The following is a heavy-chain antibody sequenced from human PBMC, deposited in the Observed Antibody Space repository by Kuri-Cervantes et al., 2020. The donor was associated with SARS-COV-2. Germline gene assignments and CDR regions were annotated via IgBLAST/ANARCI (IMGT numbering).Heavy chain of an antibody. CDR3: ARSGYYSRGVTYYYMDV. CDR1: GGSISSVDHY. V-gene: IGHV4-30-4*08. D-gene: IGHD3-22*01. CDR2: IYYSGTT. J-gene: IGHJ6*03. Sequence: LRLSCTVSGGSISSVDHYWGWIRQPPGKGLEWIGYIYYSGTTYYDPSLKSRLSISLDTSKNQFSLKLSSVTAADTAVYYCARSGYYSRGVTYYYMDVWDKGTTVTVSS.